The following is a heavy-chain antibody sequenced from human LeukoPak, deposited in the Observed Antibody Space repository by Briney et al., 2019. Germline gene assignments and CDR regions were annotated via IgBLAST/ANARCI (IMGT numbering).Heavy chain of an antibody. J-gene: IGHJ4*02. V-gene: IGHV3-30*02. CDR1: GFTFSSYG. Sequence: GGSLRLSCAAPGFTFSSYGMHWVRQAPGKGLEWVAFIRYDGSNKYYADSVKGRFTISRDNSKNTLYLQMNSLRAEDTAVYYCAKVGVPAVTGGVFDYWGQGTLVTVSS. D-gene: IGHD2-2*01. CDR2: IRYDGSNK. CDR3: AKVGVPAVTGGVFDY.